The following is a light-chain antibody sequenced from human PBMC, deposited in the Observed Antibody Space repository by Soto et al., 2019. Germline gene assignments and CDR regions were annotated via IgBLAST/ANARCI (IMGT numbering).Light chain of an antibody. V-gene: IGKV3-20*01. CDR2: GAS. CDR3: QHFGSSPGYT. J-gene: IGKJ2*01. Sequence: EIVLTQSPGTLFLSPGERATLSCRASQSVSSSSLAWYQQKPGQAPRLLIYGASSRATGIPDRFSGSGSGTDFTLTISRLEPEDFVVYFCQHFGSSPGYTFGQGTTLQIK. CDR1: QSVSSSS.